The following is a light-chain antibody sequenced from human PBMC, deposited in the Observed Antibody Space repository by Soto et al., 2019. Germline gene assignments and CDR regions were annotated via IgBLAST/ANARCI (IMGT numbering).Light chain of an antibody. J-gene: IGKJ1*01. CDR1: DNIGPW. V-gene: IGKV1-5*03. Sequence: DIQMTQSPSTLSASIGDRIAITCRASDNIGPWVAWYQQKPGKAPKLLIYKASTLETGAPSRFAGSGSGTGFPLTITRLQPDEFATYYCLHYSSYSRTFGQGTKVEV. CDR3: LHYSSYSRT. CDR2: KAS.